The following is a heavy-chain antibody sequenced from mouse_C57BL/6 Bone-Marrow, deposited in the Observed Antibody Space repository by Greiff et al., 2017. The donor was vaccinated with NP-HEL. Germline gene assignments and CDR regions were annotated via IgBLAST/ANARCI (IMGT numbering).Heavy chain of an antibody. CDR1: GYTFTSYW. CDR2: IYPGSGST. V-gene: IGHV1-55*01. CDR3: AREVLTFYYAMDY. J-gene: IGHJ4*01. D-gene: IGHD2-14*01. Sequence: VKLQQPGAELVKPGASVKMSCKASGYTFTSYWITWVKQRPGQGLEWIGDIYPGSGSTNYNEKFKSKATLTVDTSSSTAYMQLSSLTSEDSAVYYCAREVLTFYYAMDYWGQGTSVTVSS.